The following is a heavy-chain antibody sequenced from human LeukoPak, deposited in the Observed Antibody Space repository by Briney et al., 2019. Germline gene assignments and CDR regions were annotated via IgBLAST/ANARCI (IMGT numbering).Heavy chain of an antibody. CDR2: IGGSGRDI. J-gene: IGHJ4*02. D-gene: IGHD2-21*01. CDR3: AKTARAYEY. V-gene: IGHV3-11*01. Sequence: PGGSLRLSCVASGFTFSDSYMSWVRQTPERGLECISYIGGSGRDIKYADFVKGRFTISRDNAKNALYLQMNSLRAEDTAVYYCAKTARAYEYWGQGTQVTVSS. CDR1: GFTFSDSY.